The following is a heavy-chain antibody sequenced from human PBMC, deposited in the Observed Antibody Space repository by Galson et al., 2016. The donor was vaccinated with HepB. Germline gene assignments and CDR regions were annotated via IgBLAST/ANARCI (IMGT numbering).Heavy chain of an antibody. CDR3: ARPAAKAFDI. CDR1: GGSISSSSYY. V-gene: IGHV4-39*01. CDR2: IYYSGST. Sequence: ETLSLTCTVSGGSISSSSYYWDWIRQPPGKGLEWIGSIYYSGSTYYNPSLKSRVIISVDTSKNQFSLKLSSLTAADTAVYYCARPAAKAFDIWGQGTMVTVSS. J-gene: IGHJ3*02.